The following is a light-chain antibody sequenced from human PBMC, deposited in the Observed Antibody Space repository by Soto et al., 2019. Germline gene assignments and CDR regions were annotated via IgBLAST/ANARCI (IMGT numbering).Light chain of an antibody. CDR3: CSYAVSSIFAVV. Sequence: QSALTQPASVSGSPGQSITISCTGTSSDVGSDNLVSWYQQHPGKAPKLMIYEGSKRPTGVSNRFSGSKSGNTASLTIFGLQAEDEADDYCCSYAVSSIFAVVFGGGTKVTVL. CDR2: EGS. CDR1: SSDVGSDNL. J-gene: IGLJ2*01. V-gene: IGLV2-23*03.